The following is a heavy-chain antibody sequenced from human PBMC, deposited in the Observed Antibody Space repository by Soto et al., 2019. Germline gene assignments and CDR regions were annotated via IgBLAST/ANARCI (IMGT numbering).Heavy chain of an antibody. D-gene: IGHD3-16*01. Sequence: ASVKVSCKASGYIFSNYGFSWVRQAPGQRLEWMGRISSYNNETNYAQKFQGRVTMTTDTSTSTAYMELRSLRSGDTAVYYCARDLVTLGLPVDYWGQGTLVTVSS. CDR2: ISSYNNET. CDR3: ARDLVTLGLPVDY. J-gene: IGHJ4*02. CDR1: GYIFSNYG. V-gene: IGHV1-18*04.